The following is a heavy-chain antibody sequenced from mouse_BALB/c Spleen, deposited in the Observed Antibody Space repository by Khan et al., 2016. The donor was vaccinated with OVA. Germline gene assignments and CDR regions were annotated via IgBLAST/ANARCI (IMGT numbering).Heavy chain of an antibody. CDR3: TGDRVDY. CDR2: INPTSGYT. CDR1: GYTFTTYW. J-gene: IGHJ2*01. V-gene: IGHV1-7*01. Sequence: QVQLKESGAELAKPGASVKMSCKASGYTFTTYWMHWVKQRPGQGLEWLGYINPTSGYTDYKEKFKDKATLSADKSSSTAYMQLSSLTSEDSAVYYCTGDRVDYWGQGTTLTVSS.